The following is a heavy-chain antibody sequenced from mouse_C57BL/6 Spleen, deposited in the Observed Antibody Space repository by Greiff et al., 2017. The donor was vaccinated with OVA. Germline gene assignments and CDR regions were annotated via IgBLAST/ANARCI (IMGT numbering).Heavy chain of an antibody. V-gene: IGHV5-9-1*02. CDR3: TRDPGNFYAMDY. CDR1: GFTFSSYA. D-gene: IGHD2-1*01. CDR2: ISSGGDYI. Sequence: EVMLVESGAGLVKPGGSLKLSCAASGFTFSSYAMSWVRQTPEKRLEWVAYISSGGDYIYYADTVKGRFTISRDNARNTLYLQMSSLKSEDTAMYYCTRDPGNFYAMDYWGQGTSVTVSS. J-gene: IGHJ4*01.